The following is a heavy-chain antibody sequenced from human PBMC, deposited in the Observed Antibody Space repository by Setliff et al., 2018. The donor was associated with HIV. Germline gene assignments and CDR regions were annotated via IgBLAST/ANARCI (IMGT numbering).Heavy chain of an antibody. Sequence: GSVKVSCKASGYTFTRSDINWVRQAMGHGLEWMGWVNPKSGDAGHTQKFQDRLTITRNTSTNTVYMELGGLTPEDTAVYFCARSGPRDYDYWNNQPRRYFDLWGRGTPVTVS. J-gene: IGHJ2*01. CDR2: VNPKSGDA. V-gene: IGHV1-8*03. CDR3: ARSGPRDYDYWNNQPRRYFDL. CDR1: GYTFTRSD. D-gene: IGHD3-16*01.